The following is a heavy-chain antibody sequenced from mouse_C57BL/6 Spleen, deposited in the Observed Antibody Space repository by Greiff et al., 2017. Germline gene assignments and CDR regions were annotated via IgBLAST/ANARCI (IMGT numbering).Heavy chain of an antibody. J-gene: IGHJ2*01. CDR3: ARDDYDGTLDY. CDR2: ISSGSSTI. D-gene: IGHD2-4*01. CDR1: GFTFSDYG. V-gene: IGHV5-17*01. Sequence: EVKLMESGGGLVKPGGSLKLSCAASGFTFSDYGMHWVRQAPEKGLEWVAYISSGSSTIYSADTVKGRFTISRDNAKNTLFLQMTSLRTENTAMYYCARDDYDGTLDYWGQGTTLTVSS.